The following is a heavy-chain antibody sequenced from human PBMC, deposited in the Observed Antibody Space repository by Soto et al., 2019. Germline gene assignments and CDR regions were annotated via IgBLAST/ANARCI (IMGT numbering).Heavy chain of an antibody. CDR1: GGTFTSYS. Sequence: SVKVSCKASGGTFTSYSISWVRQAPGQGLEWMGGIIPIFGTANYAQKFQGRVTITADESTSTAYMELSSLRSEDTAVYYCAIEYSSSPPDYPIGYWGQGTLVTVSS. D-gene: IGHD6-6*01. J-gene: IGHJ4*02. CDR2: IIPIFGTA. V-gene: IGHV1-69*13. CDR3: AIEYSSSPPDYPIGY.